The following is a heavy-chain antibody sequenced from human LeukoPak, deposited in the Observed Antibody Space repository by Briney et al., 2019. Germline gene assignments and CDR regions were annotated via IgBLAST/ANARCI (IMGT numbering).Heavy chain of an antibody. CDR3: ARDGDILTGSFDY. D-gene: IGHD3-9*01. Sequence: PGRSLRLSCAASGFTFSSYGMHWARQAPGKGLEWVAVIWYDGSNKYYADSVKGRFTISRDNSKNTLYLQMNSLRAEDTAVYYCARDGDILTGSFDYWGQGTLVTVSS. J-gene: IGHJ4*02. CDR1: GFTFSSYG. CDR2: IWYDGSNK. V-gene: IGHV3-33*01.